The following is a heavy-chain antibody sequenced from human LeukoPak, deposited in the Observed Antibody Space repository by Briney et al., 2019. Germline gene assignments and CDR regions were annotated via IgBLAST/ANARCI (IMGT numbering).Heavy chain of an antibody. CDR2: INPSGGST. CDR3: ASAVWFGDNDAFEI. Sequence: GASVTVSCKASGYTFTSYYMHWVRQAPGQGLEWMGVINPSGGSTRYAQNFQGRVTMTRDTSTSTVYMELSSLRSEDTAVYYCASAVWFGDNDAFEIWGQGTMATVSS. J-gene: IGHJ3*02. CDR1: GYTFTSYY. D-gene: IGHD3-10*01. V-gene: IGHV1-46*01.